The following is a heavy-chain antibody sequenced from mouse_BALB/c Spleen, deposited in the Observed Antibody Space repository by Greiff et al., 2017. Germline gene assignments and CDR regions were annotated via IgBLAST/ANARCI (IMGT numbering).Heavy chain of an antibody. Sequence: EVKLQESGPGLVKPSQSLSLTCSVTGYSITSGYYWNWIRQFPGNKLEWMGYISYDGSNNYNPSLKNRISITRDTSKNQFFLKLNSVTTEDTATYYCARKDYGSPFAYWGQGTLVTVSA. D-gene: IGHD1-2*01. V-gene: IGHV3-6*02. CDR3: ARKDYGSPFAY. J-gene: IGHJ3*01. CDR2: ISYDGSN. CDR1: GYSITSGYY.